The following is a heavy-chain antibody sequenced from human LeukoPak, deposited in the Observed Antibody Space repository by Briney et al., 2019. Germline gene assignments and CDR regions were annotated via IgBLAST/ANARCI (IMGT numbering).Heavy chain of an antibody. D-gene: IGHD3-22*01. V-gene: IGHV3-48*02. Sequence: GGSLRLSCAASGFTFSSYSMNWVRQAPGKGLEWVSYISGSGSTIHNADSVRGRFTISRDNGKNSLDLQMTNVRDEDTAVYYCARSFYYDSLFDLWGRGTLVTVSS. J-gene: IGHJ2*01. CDR2: ISGSGSTI. CDR1: GFTFSSYS. CDR3: ARSFYYDSLFDL.